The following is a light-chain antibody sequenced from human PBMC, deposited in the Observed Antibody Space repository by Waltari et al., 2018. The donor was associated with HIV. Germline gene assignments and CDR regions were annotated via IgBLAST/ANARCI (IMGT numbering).Light chain of an antibody. V-gene: IGLV1-51*01. CDR1: SSNLGNNY. Sequence: QSVLTQPPSVSAAPGQKVTISCPGSSSNLGNNYVSWYQQPPGTAPKLLIYDNNKRPSGIPDRFSGSKSGTSATLGITGLQTGDEADYYCGTWDSSLSAVVFGGGTKLTVL. CDR3: GTWDSSLSAVV. J-gene: IGLJ2*01. CDR2: DNN.